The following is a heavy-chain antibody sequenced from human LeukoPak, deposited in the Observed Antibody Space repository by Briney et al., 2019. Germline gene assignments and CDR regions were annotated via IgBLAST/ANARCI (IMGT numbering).Heavy chain of an antibody. CDR2: IYYSGST. Sequence: SETLSLTCTVSGGSISSSSYYWGWIRQPPGKGLEWIGSIYYSGSTYYNPSLKSRVTISVDTSKNQFSLKLSSVTAADTAVYYCARHTAWRWELRRAFDIWGQGTMVTVSS. CDR3: ARHTAWRWELRRAFDI. V-gene: IGHV4-39*01. CDR1: GGSISSSSYY. J-gene: IGHJ3*02. D-gene: IGHD1-26*01.